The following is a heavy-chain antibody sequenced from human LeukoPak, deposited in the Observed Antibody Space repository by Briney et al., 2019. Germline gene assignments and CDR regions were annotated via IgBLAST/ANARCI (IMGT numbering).Heavy chain of an antibody. CDR1: GGSISSSSYY. D-gene: IGHD2-2*01. Sequence: SETLSLTCTVSGGSISSSSYYWGWIRQPAGKGLEWIGRVYTSGSTNYNPSLKSRVSMSVDTSKNQFSLNLSSVTAADTAVYYCARGNLVAYDYWGQGTLVTVSS. J-gene: IGHJ4*02. CDR2: VYTSGST. V-gene: IGHV4-61*02. CDR3: ARGNLVAYDY.